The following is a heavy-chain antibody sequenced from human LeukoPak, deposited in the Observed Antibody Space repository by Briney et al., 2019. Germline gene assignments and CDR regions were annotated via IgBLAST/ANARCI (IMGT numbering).Heavy chain of an antibody. J-gene: IGHJ4*02. CDR3: ARGRIPFDY. V-gene: IGHV4-34*01. CDR1: GGSFSGYY. D-gene: IGHD2-2*02. CDR2: INHSGST. Sequence: PSETLSLTCAVYGGSFSGYYWSWIRQPPGKGLEWIGEINHSGSTNYNPSLKSRVTISVDTSKNQFSLKLSPVTAADTAVYYCARGRIPFDYWGQGTLVTVSS.